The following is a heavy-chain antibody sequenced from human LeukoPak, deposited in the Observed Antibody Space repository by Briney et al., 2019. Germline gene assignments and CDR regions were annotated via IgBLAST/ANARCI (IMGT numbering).Heavy chain of an antibody. CDR2: ISAYNGNT. CDR3: ARVSGSGSYYNDDY. D-gene: IGHD3-10*01. Sequence: ASVKVSCKAPGYTFTSYGISWVRQAPGQGLEWMGWISAYNGNTNYAQELQGRVTMTTDTSTSTAYMELRSLRSDDTAVYYCARVSGSGSYYNDDYWGQGTLVTVSS. V-gene: IGHV1-18*01. CDR1: GYTFTSYG. J-gene: IGHJ4*02.